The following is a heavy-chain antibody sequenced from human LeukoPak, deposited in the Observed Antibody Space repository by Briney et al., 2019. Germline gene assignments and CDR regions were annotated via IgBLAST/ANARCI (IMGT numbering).Heavy chain of an antibody. J-gene: IGHJ6*03. CDR2: MNPNSGNT. CDR1: GYTFTSYG. Sequence: ASVKVSCKASGYTFTSYGISWVRQAPGQGLEWMGWMNPNSGNTGYAQKFQGRVTMTRNTSISTAYMELSSLRSEDTAVYYCARGQGSSWYGYYYYMDVWGKGTTVTVSS. D-gene: IGHD6-13*01. CDR3: ARGQGSSWYGYYYYMDV. V-gene: IGHV1-8*02.